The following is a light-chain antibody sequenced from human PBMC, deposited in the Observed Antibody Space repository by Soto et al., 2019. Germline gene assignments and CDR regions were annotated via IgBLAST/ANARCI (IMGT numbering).Light chain of an antibody. V-gene: IGLV2-14*01. CDR1: SSDVGGYHY. CDR2: EVT. CDR3: SSYTSSSTLV. J-gene: IGLJ1*01. Sequence: QSALTQPVSVSGSPGQSITISCTGTSSDVGGYHYVSWYQQHPGKAPKLMIYEVTNRPSGISNRFSGSKSGNTASLTISGLQAEDEADYYCSSYTSSSTLVFGTGTKLTVL.